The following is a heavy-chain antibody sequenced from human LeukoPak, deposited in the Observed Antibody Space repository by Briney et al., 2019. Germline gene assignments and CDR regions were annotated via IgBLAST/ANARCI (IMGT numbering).Heavy chain of an antibody. V-gene: IGHV4-61*02. CDR3: ARDRAGDSFDI. CDR1: GDSISSGNHY. CDR2: IYTSGNT. Sequence: SETLSLTRTVSGDSISSGNHYWTWIRQPAGKGLEWIGRIYTSGNTNYNPSLKSQVTISMDTSKNQFSLNLNSVTAADTAVYYCARDRAGDSFDIWGQGTMVTVSS. J-gene: IGHJ3*02. D-gene: IGHD7-27*01.